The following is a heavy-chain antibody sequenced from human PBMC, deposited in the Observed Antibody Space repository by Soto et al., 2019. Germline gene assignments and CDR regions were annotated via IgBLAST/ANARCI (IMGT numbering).Heavy chain of an antibody. CDR2: ISAYNGNT. CDR3: ASCQEIFDY. CDR1: GYTFPSYG. V-gene: IGHV1-18*01. Sequence: QVQLVQSGAEGKKPGASVKVSCKASGYTFPSYGIRWVRQAPGQGIEQIGWISAYNGNTNYAQKLPGRVTMTTDTTTSTAYMELRSLRSDDTAVYYCASCQEIFDYWGHGTRFTVSS. J-gene: IGHJ4*01.